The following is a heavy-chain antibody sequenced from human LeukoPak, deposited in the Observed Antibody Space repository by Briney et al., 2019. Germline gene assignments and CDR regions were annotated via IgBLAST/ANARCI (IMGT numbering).Heavy chain of an antibody. J-gene: IGHJ4*02. Sequence: GGSLRLSCAASGFTVSSNYMSWVRQAPGKGLEWVSVIYSGGSTYYADSVKGRFTISRDNSKNTLYLRMNSLRAEDTAVYYCARGYSSGWYYFDYWGQGTLVTVSS. CDR3: ARGYSSGWYYFDY. CDR2: IYSGGST. D-gene: IGHD6-19*01. CDR1: GFTVSSNY. V-gene: IGHV3-53*01.